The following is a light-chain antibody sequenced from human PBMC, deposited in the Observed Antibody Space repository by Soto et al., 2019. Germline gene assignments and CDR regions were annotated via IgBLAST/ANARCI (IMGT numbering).Light chain of an antibody. Sequence: QSALTQPRSVSGSPGQSVTISCTGTSSDVGGYNYVSWYQHHPGKAPKVMIYDVSKRPSGLSNRFSGSKSGNTASLTISGLQAEDEAEYFCSSYSSTSTLYVFGTGTKVTVL. CDR3: SSYSSTSTLYV. CDR1: SSDVGGYNY. V-gene: IGLV2-14*03. J-gene: IGLJ1*01. CDR2: DVS.